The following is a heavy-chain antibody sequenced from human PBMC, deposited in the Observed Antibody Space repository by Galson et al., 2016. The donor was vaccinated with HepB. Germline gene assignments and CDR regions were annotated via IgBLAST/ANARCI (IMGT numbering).Heavy chain of an antibody. Sequence: SLRLSCAASGFTFSNYAMTWVRQAPGKGLEWVSAISGSGGVKYYADSVKGRFTFSRDNTKNTVFLQMSSLRVEDTAIYYCSKNLSSSHGLDVWGQGPTVTVS. D-gene: IGHD6-6*01. CDR3: SKNLSSSHGLDV. J-gene: IGHJ6*02. CDR1: GFTFSNYA. CDR2: ISGSGGVK. V-gene: IGHV3-23*01.